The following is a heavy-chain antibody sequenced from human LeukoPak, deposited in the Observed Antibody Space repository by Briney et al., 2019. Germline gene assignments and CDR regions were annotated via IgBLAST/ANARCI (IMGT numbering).Heavy chain of an antibody. CDR2: INSDGSST. Sequence: GGSLRLSCAASGFTFSSYWMHWVRQAPGKGLVWVSRINSDGSSTSYADSVKGRFTISRDNAKNTLYLQMNSLRAEDTAVYYCVRDGYYYDSSGQHSFDYWGQGTLVTVSS. CDR1: GFTFSSYW. V-gene: IGHV3-74*01. D-gene: IGHD3-22*01. CDR3: VRDGYYYDSSGQHSFDY. J-gene: IGHJ4*02.